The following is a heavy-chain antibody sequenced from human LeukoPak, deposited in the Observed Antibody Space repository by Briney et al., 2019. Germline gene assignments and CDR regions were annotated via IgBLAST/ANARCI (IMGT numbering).Heavy chain of an antibody. CDR1: GGSISSGGYY. CDR3: ARGGGYYDSSGYLDAFDI. Sequence: SQTLSLTCTVSGGSISSGGYYWSWIRQHPGKGLEWIGYIYYSGITYYNPSLKSRVTISVDTSKNQFSLKLSSVTAADTAVYYCARGGGYYDSSGYLDAFDIWGQGTMVTVSS. V-gene: IGHV4-31*03. CDR2: IYYSGIT. D-gene: IGHD3-22*01. J-gene: IGHJ3*02.